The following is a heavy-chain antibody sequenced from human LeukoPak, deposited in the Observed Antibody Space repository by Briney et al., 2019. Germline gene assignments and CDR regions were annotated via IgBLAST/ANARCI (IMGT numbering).Heavy chain of an antibody. Sequence: ASVKVSCKASGYTFTSYGISWVRQAPGQGLEWMGWISAYNGYTNYAQKLQGRVTITTDTSTSTAYMELRSLRSDDTAVYYCARAGWYELPRYAFDIWGQGTTVTVSS. D-gene: IGHD6-19*01. CDR2: ISAYNGYT. CDR3: ARAGWYELPRYAFDI. CDR1: GYTFTSYG. J-gene: IGHJ3*02. V-gene: IGHV1-18*01.